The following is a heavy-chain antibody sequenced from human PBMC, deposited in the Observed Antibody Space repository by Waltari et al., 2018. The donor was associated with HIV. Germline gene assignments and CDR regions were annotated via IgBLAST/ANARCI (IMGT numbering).Heavy chain of an antibody. V-gene: IGHV3-49*04. CDR1: GFSFSDCA. J-gene: IGHJ6*02. D-gene: IGHD1-1*01. CDR3: ARDRDDGLDV. Sequence: EVQLVESGGGLVQPGRSLRLSCTASGFSFSDCAMTWVRQAPGKGLGWVGFIRNKAYGGTTDYAASVKGRFTISRDDSKMIAYLQMDSLKTDDTAVYFCARDRDDGLDVWGQGTTVTVSS. CDR2: IRNKAYGGTT.